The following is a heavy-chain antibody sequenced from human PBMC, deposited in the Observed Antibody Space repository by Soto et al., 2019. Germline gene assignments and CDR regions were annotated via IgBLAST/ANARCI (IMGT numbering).Heavy chain of an antibody. CDR1: GYTFTSYG. CDR3: ARDLRLKDYYYGMDV. Sequence: ASVKVSCKASGYTFTSYGISWVRQAPGQGLEWMGWISAYNGNTNYAQKLQGRVTMTTDTSTSTAYMELRSLRSDDTAVYYCARDLRLKDYYYGMDVSGQGTTVTVSS. J-gene: IGHJ6*02. CDR2: ISAYNGNT. V-gene: IGHV1-18*01. D-gene: IGHD3-16*01.